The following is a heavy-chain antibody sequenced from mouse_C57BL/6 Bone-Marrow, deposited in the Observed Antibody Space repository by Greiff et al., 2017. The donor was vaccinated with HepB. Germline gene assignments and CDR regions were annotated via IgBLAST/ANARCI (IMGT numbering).Heavy chain of an antibody. Sequence: QVQLQQSGAELARPGASVKLSCKASGYTFTSYGISWVKQRTGQGLEWIGEIYPRSGNTYYNEKLKGKATLTADKSSSTAYMELRSLTSEDSAVYFCARSVTTALGGAIDYWGQGTSVTVSS. CDR1: GYTFTSYG. CDR3: ARSVTTALGGAIDY. J-gene: IGHJ4*01. CDR2: IYPRSGNT. D-gene: IGHD1-2*01. V-gene: IGHV1-81*01.